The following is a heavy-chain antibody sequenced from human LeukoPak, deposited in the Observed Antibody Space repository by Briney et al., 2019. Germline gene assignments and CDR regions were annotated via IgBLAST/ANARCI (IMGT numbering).Heavy chain of an antibody. J-gene: IGHJ6*03. Sequence: SETLSLTCTVSGGSISSGTYYWSWIRQPAGKGLEWIGRINTSGATNYNPSLKSRVTISVDTSKSQFSLKLSSMTAADTAVYYCAKLYYYDSSGYYYTDYYYYYMDVWGKGTTVTVSS. D-gene: IGHD3-22*01. CDR3: AKLYYYDSSGYYYTDYYYYYMDV. V-gene: IGHV4-61*02. CDR2: INTSGAT. CDR1: GGSISSGTYY.